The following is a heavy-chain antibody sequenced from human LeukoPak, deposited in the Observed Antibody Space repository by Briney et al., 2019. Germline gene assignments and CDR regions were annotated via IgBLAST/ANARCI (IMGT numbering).Heavy chain of an antibody. V-gene: IGHV3-7*01. D-gene: IGHD4-17*01. CDR2: IKQDGSEK. CDR3: AREPTTVTTAHDAFDI. CDR1: GFTFSSYW. Sequence: PGGSLRLSCAASGFTFSSYWMSWVRQAPGKGLEWVTNIKQDGSEKYYVDSVKGRFTISRDNAKNSLYLQMNSLRADDTAVYYCAREPTTVTTAHDAFDIWGQGTMVTVSS. J-gene: IGHJ3*02.